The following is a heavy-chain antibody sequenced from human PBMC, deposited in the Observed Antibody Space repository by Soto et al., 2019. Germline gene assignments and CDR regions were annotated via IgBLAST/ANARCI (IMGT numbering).Heavy chain of an antibody. CDR3: AREKRGYSYGYPNWFDP. CDR2: INHSRST. Sequence: PSETLSLTCAVYGGSFSGYYWSWIRQPPGKGLEWIGEINHSRSTNYNPSLKSRVTISVDTSKNQFSLKLSSVTAADTAVYYCAREKRGYSYGYPNWFDPWGQGTLVTVS. CDR1: GGSFSGYY. V-gene: IGHV4-34*01. D-gene: IGHD5-18*01. J-gene: IGHJ5*02.